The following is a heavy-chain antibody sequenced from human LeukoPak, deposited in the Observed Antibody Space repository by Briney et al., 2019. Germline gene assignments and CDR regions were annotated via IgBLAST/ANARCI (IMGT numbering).Heavy chain of an antibody. D-gene: IGHD1-26*01. Sequence: GGSLRLSCAASGFTFSSYAMGWVRQAPGKGLEWVSAISGSGDNTYYADSVKGRFTVSRDNSKNTLYVQMKSLRAEDTAVYYCARDRGSYHPDAFDIWGQGTMVTVSS. J-gene: IGHJ3*02. CDR2: ISGSGDNT. CDR1: GFTFSSYA. CDR3: ARDRGSYHPDAFDI. V-gene: IGHV3-23*01.